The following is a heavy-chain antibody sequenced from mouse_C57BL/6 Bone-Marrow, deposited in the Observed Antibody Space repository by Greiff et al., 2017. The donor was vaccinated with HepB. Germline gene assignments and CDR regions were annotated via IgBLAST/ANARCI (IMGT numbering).Heavy chain of an antibody. CDR3: ARRENYYGKGY. V-gene: IGHV1-81*01. CDR1: GYTFTSYG. Sequence: QVQLKESGAELARPGASVKLSCKASGYTFTSYGISWVKQRTGQGLEWIGEIYPRSGNTYYNEKFKGKATLTADKSSSTAYMELRSLTSEDSAVYFCARRENYYGKGYWGQGTTLTVSS. D-gene: IGHD1-1*01. J-gene: IGHJ2*01. CDR2: IYPRSGNT.